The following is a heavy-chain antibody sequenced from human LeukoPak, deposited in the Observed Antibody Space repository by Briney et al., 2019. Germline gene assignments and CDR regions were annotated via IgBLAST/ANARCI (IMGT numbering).Heavy chain of an antibody. CDR2: IGGSDGST. CDR1: GFTFSNYA. V-gene: IGHV3-23*01. D-gene: IGHD7-27*01. Sequence: GGSLRLSCAASGFTFSNYAMNWVRQTPGKGLEWVSTIGGSDGSTYYADSVKGRFTISRDNSKNALYLQMNSLRVEDTAVYYCAIDPNWGTHSWGQGVLVTVSS. J-gene: IGHJ4*02. CDR3: AIDPNWGTHS.